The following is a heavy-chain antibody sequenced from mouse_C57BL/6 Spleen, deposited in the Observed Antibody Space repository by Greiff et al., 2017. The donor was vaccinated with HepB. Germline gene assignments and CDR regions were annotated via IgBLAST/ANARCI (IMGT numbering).Heavy chain of an antibody. CDR1: GYTFTSYW. J-gene: IGHJ4*01. Sequence: VQLQESGAELVKPGASVKMSCKASGYTFTSYWITWVKQRPGQGLEWIGDIYPGSGSTNYNEKFKSKATLTVDTSSSTAYMQLSSLTSEDSAVYYCARPNYYAMDYWGQGTSVTVSS. V-gene: IGHV1-55*01. CDR2: IYPGSGST. CDR3: ARPNYYAMDY.